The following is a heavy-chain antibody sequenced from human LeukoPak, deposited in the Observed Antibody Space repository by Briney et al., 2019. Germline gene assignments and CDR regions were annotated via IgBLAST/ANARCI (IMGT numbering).Heavy chain of an antibody. CDR1: GFRFEEYA. Sequence: GGSLRLSCAASGFRFEEYAMHWVRQAPGKGLEWVSTISWNSGSIGYADSVRGRFTISRDNAKNSLYLQMNSLRAEDTAVYYCARGGRQWLMRRGMDVWGQGTTVTVSS. V-gene: IGHV3-9*01. J-gene: IGHJ6*02. D-gene: IGHD6-19*01. CDR3: ARGGRQWLMRRGMDV. CDR2: ISWNSGSI.